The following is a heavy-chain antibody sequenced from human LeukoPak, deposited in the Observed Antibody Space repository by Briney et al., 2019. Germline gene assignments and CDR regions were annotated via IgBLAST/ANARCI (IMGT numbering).Heavy chain of an antibody. D-gene: IGHD5-24*01. V-gene: IGHV4-34*01. CDR2: INHSGST. CDR1: GGSFSGYY. CDR3: ARAGGWLHPYYFDY. Sequence: SETLSLTCAVYGGSFSGYYWSWIRQPPGKGLEWIGEINHSGSTNYNPSLKSRVTISVDTSKNQFSLKLSSVTAADTAVYYCARAGGWLHPYYFDYWGQGTLVTVSS. J-gene: IGHJ4*02.